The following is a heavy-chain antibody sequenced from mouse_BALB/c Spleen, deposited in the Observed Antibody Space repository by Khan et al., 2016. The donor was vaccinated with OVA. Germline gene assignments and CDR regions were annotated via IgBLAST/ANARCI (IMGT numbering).Heavy chain of an antibody. Sequence: QVQLKESGPGLVAPSQSLSITCTVYGYSLTRYGVHWVRQPPGKGLVWLGLIWAGGSTNYNWAIMSRLSISIDNSKRLVFLVTNSLQTDDTALYYCARSKYLARYWGQGTTLTVSA. V-gene: IGHV2-9*02. D-gene: IGHD3-3*01. CDR2: IWAGGST. J-gene: IGHJ2*01. CDR3: ARSKYLARY. CDR1: GYSLTRYG.